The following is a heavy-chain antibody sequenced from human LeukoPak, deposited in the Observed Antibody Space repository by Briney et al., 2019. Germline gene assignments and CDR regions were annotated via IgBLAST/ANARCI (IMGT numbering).Heavy chain of an antibody. CDR2: TRFDGSDK. V-gene: IGHV3-30*02. CDR1: GFTFSSYD. J-gene: IGHJ4*02. D-gene: IGHD3-10*01. Sequence: GGSLRLSCAASGFTFSSYDMHWVRPAPGKGLEWVTFTRFDGSDKYYADSVKGRFTISRDNSKNTLYLQMNSLRAEDTAVYYCAKDGRTMIRGVIIAPGYWGQGTLVTVSS. CDR3: AKDGRTMIRGVIIAPGY.